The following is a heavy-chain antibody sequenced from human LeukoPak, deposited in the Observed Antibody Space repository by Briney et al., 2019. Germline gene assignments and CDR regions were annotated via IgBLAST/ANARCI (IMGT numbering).Heavy chain of an antibody. CDR3: ARGYNVDY. Sequence: GSLRLPFSASGLTVNSNYLNWVRQAPREGLEWVSVLDSGGSTYYAESVRGRFTISRDNSKNILYLQMNSLRAEDTAVYYCARGYNVDYWGQGTLVTVSS. CDR1: GLTVNSNY. J-gene: IGHJ4*02. V-gene: IGHV3-66*01. D-gene: IGHD3-10*01. CDR2: LDSGGST.